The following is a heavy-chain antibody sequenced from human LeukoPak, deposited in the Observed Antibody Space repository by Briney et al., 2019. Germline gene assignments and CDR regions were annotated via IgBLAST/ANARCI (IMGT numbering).Heavy chain of an antibody. CDR1: GGPISSSSYY. CDR3: ARHRSVHYYDSSGYHTPIDY. V-gene: IGHV4-39*01. J-gene: IGHJ4*02. D-gene: IGHD3-22*01. Sequence: SETLSLTCTVSGGPISSSSYYWGWIRQPPGKGLEWIGSIYYSGSTYYNPSLKSRVTISVDTSKNQFSLKLSSVTAADTAVYYCARHRSVHYYDSSGYHTPIDYWGQGTLVTVSS. CDR2: IYYSGST.